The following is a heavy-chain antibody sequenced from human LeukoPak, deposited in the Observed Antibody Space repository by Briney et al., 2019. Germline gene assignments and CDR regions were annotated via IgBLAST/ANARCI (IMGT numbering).Heavy chain of an antibody. V-gene: IGHV3-74*01. Sequence: GGSLRLSCAASGFIFSQYSINWVRQAPGKGLEWVSRINSDGSSSTYADSVKGRFTISRDNAKNTLYLQMNSLRAEDTAVYYCARGRWYSDYWGQGILVTVSS. CDR3: ARGRWYSDY. D-gene: IGHD1-26*01. CDR1: GFIFSQYS. CDR2: INSDGSSS. J-gene: IGHJ4*02.